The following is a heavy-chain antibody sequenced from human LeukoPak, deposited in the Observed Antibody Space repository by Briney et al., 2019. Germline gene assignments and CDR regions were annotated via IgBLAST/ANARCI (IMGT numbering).Heavy chain of an antibody. J-gene: IGHJ3*02. Sequence: GGSLRLSCAASGFTVSSNYMSWVRQAPGKGLEWVSSISSSSSYIYYADSVKGRFTISRDNAKNSLYLQMNSLRAEDTAVYYCARVGSGSSSIHDAFDIWGQGTMVTVSS. D-gene: IGHD1-26*01. CDR3: ARVGSGSSSIHDAFDI. CDR1: GFTVSSNY. CDR2: ISSSSSYI. V-gene: IGHV3-21*01.